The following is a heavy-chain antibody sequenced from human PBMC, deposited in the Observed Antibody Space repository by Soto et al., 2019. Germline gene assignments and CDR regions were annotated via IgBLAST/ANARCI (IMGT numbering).Heavy chain of an antibody. CDR2: INSDGSNT. V-gene: IGHV3-74*01. J-gene: IGHJ4*02. CDR1: GFTFSSYW. CDR3: AREGRLDHEPEY. Sequence: EVQLVESGGDLVQPGGSLRLSCAASGFTFSSYWMHWVRQAPGTGLAWVTGINSDGSNTRYADSVKGRFTISRDHAKNTLYRQMYILRAEDTSVYYCAREGRLDHEPEYWGQGTLVSVSS.